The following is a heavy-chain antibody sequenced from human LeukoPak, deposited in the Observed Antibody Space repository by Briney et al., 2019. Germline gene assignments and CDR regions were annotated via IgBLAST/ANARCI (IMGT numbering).Heavy chain of an antibody. D-gene: IGHD2-15*01. CDR2: ISSNGGST. CDR1: GFTFSNYA. J-gene: IGHJ4*02. CDR3: VKDKYPVVVAAALDY. V-gene: IGHV3-64D*09. Sequence: GGSLRLSCSASGFTFSNYAMHWVRQAPGKGLEYVSAISSNGGSTYYADSVKGRFIISRDNSKNTLYLQMSSLRAEDTAVYYCVKDKYPVVVAAALDYWGQGTLVTVSS.